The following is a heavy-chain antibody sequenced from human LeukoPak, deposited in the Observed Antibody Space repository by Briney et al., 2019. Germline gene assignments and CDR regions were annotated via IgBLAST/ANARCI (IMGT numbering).Heavy chain of an antibody. J-gene: IGHJ4*02. CDR3: ALLAVASDFDY. CDR1: GFPFSIYE. Sequence: GGSLRLSCAVSGFPFSIYEMNWVRQAPGEGMEWVSNIVSSGTNRYHADCVNGRFSLSRDNAKNSLYLQMNSLRVEDTGVYYCALLAVASDFDYWGQGALVTVSS. D-gene: IGHD6-19*01. V-gene: IGHV3-48*03. CDR2: IVSSGTNR.